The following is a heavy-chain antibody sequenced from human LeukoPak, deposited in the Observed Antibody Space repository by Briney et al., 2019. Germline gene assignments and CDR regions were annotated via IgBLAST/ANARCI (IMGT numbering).Heavy chain of an antibody. CDR1: GFTFSDYW. Sequence: GGALRLSCVASGFTFSDYWMSWVRQAPGKGLEWVANIKQDGSVKHYVDSVKGRFTISRDNAQNSLYLQMNSLRAGDTAVYYCATNWNYRFDYWGQGTLVTVSS. D-gene: IGHD1-7*01. CDR2: IKQDGSVK. CDR3: ATNWNYRFDY. V-gene: IGHV3-7*01. J-gene: IGHJ4*02.